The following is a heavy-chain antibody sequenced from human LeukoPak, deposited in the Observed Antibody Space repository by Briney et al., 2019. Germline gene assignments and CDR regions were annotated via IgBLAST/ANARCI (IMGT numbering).Heavy chain of an antibody. CDR1: GFIFSNYA. D-gene: IGHD6-19*01. V-gene: IGHV3-64D*06. CDR2: ISSNGGST. CDR3: VKGKGIAVTSLDY. J-gene: IGHJ4*02. Sequence: GGSLRLSCSAAGFIFSNYAMHWVRQAPGKGLEYVSAISSNGGSTYYADSVKGRFTISRDNSKNTLYLQMSSLRAEDTAVYYCVKGKGIAVTSLDYWGQGTLVTVSS.